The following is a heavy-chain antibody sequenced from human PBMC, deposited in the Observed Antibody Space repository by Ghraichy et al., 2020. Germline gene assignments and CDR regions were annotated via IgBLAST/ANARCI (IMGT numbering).Heavy chain of an antibody. CDR2: IWYDGSNK. CDR3: ARGGARRVWYFDF. Sequence: GGSLRLSCVASGFSFSSYGMHWVRQAPGKGLEWVAVIWYDGSNKYYADSVKGRFTISRDNSKNTLSLQMNSLRADDTAVYYCARGGARRVWYFDFWGRGTLVTVSS. V-gene: IGHV3-33*08. J-gene: IGHJ2*01. CDR1: GFSFSSYG. D-gene: IGHD6-6*01.